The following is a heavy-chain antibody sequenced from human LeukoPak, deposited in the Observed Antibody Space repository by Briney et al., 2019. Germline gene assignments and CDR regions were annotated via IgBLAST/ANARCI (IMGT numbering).Heavy chain of an antibody. CDR3: VGAHHPGGGFDP. V-gene: IGHV3-7*04. J-gene: IGHJ5*02. Sequence: PGGSLRLSCAASGFTFSSSWMTWVRQAPGKGLEWVASINQDGGEIHYVDSVKGRFTISRDNAKNSLYLQMNSLTAEDTAVHYCVGAHHPGGGFDPWARGPLVTVSS. D-gene: IGHD3-10*01. CDR1: GFTFSSSW. CDR2: INQDGGEI.